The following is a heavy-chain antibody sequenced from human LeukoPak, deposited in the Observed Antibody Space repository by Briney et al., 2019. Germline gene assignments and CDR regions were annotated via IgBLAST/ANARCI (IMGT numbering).Heavy chain of an antibody. CDR3: ARDPARYYDSSGYYPGY. CDR2: INAGNGNT. CDR1: GYTFTSYA. J-gene: IGHJ4*02. Sequence: ASVKVSCKASGYTFTSYAMHWVRQAPGQRLEWMGWINAGNGNTKYSQKSQGRVTITRDTSASTAYMELSSLRSEDTAVYYCARDPARYYDSSGYYPGYWGQGTLVTVSS. D-gene: IGHD3-22*01. V-gene: IGHV1-3*01.